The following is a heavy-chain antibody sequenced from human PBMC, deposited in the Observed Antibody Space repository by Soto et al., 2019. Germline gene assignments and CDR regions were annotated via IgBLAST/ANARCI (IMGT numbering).Heavy chain of an antibody. CDR3: TTTRYYDFWSGYRHRGDY. Sequence: EVQLVESGGGLVKPGGSLRLSCAASGFTFSNAWMSWVRQAPGKGLEWVGRIKSKTDGGTTDYAAPVKGRFTISREDAKNTLYLQMNSLKTEDTAVYYCTTTRYYDFWSGYRHRGDYWGQGTLVTVSS. J-gene: IGHJ4*02. V-gene: IGHV3-15*01. CDR2: IKSKTDGGTT. D-gene: IGHD3-3*01. CDR1: GFTFSNAW.